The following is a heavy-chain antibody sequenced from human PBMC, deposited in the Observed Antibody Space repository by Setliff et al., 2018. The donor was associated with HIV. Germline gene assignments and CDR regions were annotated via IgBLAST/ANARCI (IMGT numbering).Heavy chain of an antibody. J-gene: IGHJ6*03. CDR2: NYYSGST. Sequence: SETLSLTCTVSGASISSSSHYWGWIRRPPGKGLEWMGFNYYSGSTNYNPSLKSRVTISVDTSKNQFSLKLSSVTAADTAVYYCARGGDGLLLGRPRYYYYYMDVWGKGTTVTVSS. V-gene: IGHV4-39*07. CDR3: ARGGDGLLLGRPRYYYYYMDV. CDR1: GASISSSSHY. D-gene: IGHD2-15*01.